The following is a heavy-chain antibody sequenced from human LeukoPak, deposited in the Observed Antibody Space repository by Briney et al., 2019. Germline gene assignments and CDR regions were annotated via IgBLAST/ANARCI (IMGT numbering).Heavy chain of an antibody. CDR3: AKDRGGYDY. D-gene: IGHD3-10*01. CDR2: ISTSGGST. V-gene: IGHV3-23*01. CDR1: GFTFSNYV. J-gene: IGHJ4*02. Sequence: GGSLRLSCAASGFTFSNYVMNWVRQAPGQGLEWVSGISTSGGSTYYADSVRGRFTISRDNSKNTLYLQMNSLRAEDTAVYYCAKDRGGYDYWGQGTLVTVSS.